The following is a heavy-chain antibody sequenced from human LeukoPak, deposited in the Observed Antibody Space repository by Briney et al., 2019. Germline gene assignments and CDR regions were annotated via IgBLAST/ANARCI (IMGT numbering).Heavy chain of an antibody. CDR1: GGTFSSYA. V-gene: IGHV1-69*04. Sequence: ASVKVSCKASGGTFSSYAISWVRQAPGQGLEWMGRIIPIFGIANYAQKFQGRVTITADKSTSTAYMELSSLRSEDTAAYYCARVPTYYYDSSGYHYYGMDVWGQGTTVTVSS. D-gene: IGHD3-22*01. CDR3: ARVPTYYYDSSGYHYYGMDV. J-gene: IGHJ6*02. CDR2: IIPIFGIA.